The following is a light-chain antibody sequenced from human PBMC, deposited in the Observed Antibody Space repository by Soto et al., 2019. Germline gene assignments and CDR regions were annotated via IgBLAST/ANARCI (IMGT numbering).Light chain of an antibody. CDR3: LQYHNLWA. J-gene: IGKJ1*01. CDR1: QSVSNN. Sequence: EILLTQSPGTLSLSPGERATLSCRASQSVSNNYLAWYQQKPGQAPRLRIYGASTRATGIPARLSGSGSGTEFTLTISSLQSEDFTVYSCLQYHNLWAFGQGTKVDTK. V-gene: IGKV3-15*01. CDR2: GAS.